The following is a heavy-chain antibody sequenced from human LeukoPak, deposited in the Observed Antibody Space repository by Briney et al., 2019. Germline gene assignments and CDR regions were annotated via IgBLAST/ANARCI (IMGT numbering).Heavy chain of an antibody. D-gene: IGHD3-9*01. CDR1: GFTFSSYG. V-gene: IGHV3-48*03. CDR2: ISDSSSTI. CDR3: ARWGATGYGDY. J-gene: IGHJ4*02. Sequence: GGSLRLSCAASGFTFSSYGMNWVRQAPGQGLEWVSYISDSSSTIYYADSAKGRLTISRDNAKNSLYLQMNSLRAEDTAVYYCARWGATGYGDYWGQGTLVTVSS.